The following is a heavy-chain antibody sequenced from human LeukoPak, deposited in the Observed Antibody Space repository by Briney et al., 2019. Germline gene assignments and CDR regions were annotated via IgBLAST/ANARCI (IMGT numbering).Heavy chain of an antibody. V-gene: IGHV4-34*01. D-gene: IGHD3-10*01. CDR1: GGSFSSYY. CDR3: ARGRVGVTPPYYYYGMDV. J-gene: IGHJ6*02. Sequence: SETLSLTCAVYGGSFSSYYWSWIRQPPGKGLEWMREVNHSGSTNYNPSLKSRVTISVDTSKNQFSLKLSSVTAADTAVYYCARGRVGVTPPYYYYGMDVWGQGTTVTVSS. CDR2: VNHSGST.